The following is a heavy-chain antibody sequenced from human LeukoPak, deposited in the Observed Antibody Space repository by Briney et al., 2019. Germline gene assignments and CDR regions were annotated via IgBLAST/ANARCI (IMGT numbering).Heavy chain of an antibody. CDR2: IYYTGST. D-gene: IGHD4-17*01. CDR1: GGSISNYY. J-gene: IGHJ6*03. V-gene: IGHV4-59*01. CDR3: ARESVYSMDV. Sequence: PSETLSLTCTVSGGSISNYYWTWIRQPPGKGLEWIGYIYYTGSTTYNPSLKSRVTITVETTNNQFYLKLSSVTAADTAVYYCARESVYSMDVWGKGTTVTISS.